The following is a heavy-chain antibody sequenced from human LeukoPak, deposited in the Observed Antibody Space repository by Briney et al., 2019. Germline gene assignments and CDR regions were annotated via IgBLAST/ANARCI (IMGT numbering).Heavy chain of an antibody. V-gene: IGHV1-2*02. Sequence: GASEKVSCKAPGYTFTDYYMHWVRQAPGQGLEWMGWINPNSGGYAQKFQGRVTMTWDTSISTAYMELSSLRSDDTAVYYCARGHDSSAHYSGPGEYWGQGTLVTVSS. J-gene: IGHJ4*02. CDR2: INPNSGG. CDR3: ARGHDSSAHYSGPGEY. CDR1: GYTFTDYY. D-gene: IGHD3-22*01.